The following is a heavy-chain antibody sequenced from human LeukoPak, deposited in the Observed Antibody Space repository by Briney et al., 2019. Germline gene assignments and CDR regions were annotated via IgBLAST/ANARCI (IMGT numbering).Heavy chain of an antibody. D-gene: IGHD6-19*01. V-gene: IGHV4-38-2*02. CDR1: GYSISNGYY. J-gene: IGHJ1*01. Sequence: SETLSPTCTVSGYSISNGYYWGWIRQPPGKGLEWIGSIYHSGSIYYNPSLKSRVTISVDTSKNQLSLKLSSVTAADTAVYYCARSYSSGWSRGSATDAEYFQHWGQGTLVTVSS. CDR2: IYHSGSI. CDR3: ARSYSSGWSRGSATDAEYFQH.